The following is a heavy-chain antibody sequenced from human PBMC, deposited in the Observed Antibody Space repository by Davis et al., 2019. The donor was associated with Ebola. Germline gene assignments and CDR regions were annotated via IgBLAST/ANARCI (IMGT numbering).Heavy chain of an antibody. J-gene: IGHJ1*01. D-gene: IGHD6-13*01. CDR1: GFTFSSYG. V-gene: IGHV3-33*08. CDR2: IWYDGSIK. Sequence: GESLKISCAASGFTFSSYGMHWVRQAPGKGLEWVAVIWYDGSIKYYADSVKGRFTISSNNSKNTLYLQMNSLRAEDTAVYYCARDRTPPYSSTWYGYFQHWGQGTLVTVSS. CDR3: ARDRTPPYSSTWYGYFQH.